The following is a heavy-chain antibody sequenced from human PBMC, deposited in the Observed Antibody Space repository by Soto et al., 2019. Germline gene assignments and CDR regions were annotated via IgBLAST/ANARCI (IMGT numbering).Heavy chain of an antibody. D-gene: IGHD2-21*02. Sequence: QLQLQESGPGLVKPSETLSLTCTVSGGSISSSSYYWGWIRQPPGKGLEWIGSIYYSGSTYYNPSLKSRVTISVDTSKNQFSLKLSSVTAADPAVYYWARQTATRPLDYLGQGTLVTVAS. CDR3: ARQTATRPLDY. V-gene: IGHV4-39*01. J-gene: IGHJ4*02. CDR2: IYYSGST. CDR1: GGSISSSSYY.